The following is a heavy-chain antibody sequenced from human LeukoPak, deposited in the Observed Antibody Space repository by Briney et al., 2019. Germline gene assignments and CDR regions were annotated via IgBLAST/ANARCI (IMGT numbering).Heavy chain of an antibody. Sequence: GGSLRLSCAASGFTFSSYSMNWVRQAPGKGLEWVSSISSSSYIYYADSVKGRFTISRDNAKNSLYLQMNSLRAEDTAVYYCASNSGSYYLYYFDYWGQGTLVTVSS. CDR3: ASNSGSYYLYYFDY. D-gene: IGHD1-26*01. V-gene: IGHV3-21*01. CDR2: ISSSSYI. J-gene: IGHJ4*02. CDR1: GFTFSSYS.